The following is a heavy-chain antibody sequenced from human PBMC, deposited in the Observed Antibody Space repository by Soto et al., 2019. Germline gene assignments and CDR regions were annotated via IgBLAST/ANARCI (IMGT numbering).Heavy chain of an antibody. Sequence: EVHLVESGGGLVQPGGSRRLSCAASGFSFGSYGMNWVRQAPGKGLQWVSYISSSGSAIYYADSVRGRFIISRDNAKNSLYLQMDSLRAEDTALYYCARGRRYFDSWGQGTLVTVSS. D-gene: IGHD3-9*01. V-gene: IGHV3-48*03. CDR1: GFSFGSYG. J-gene: IGHJ4*02. CDR3: ARGRRYFDS. CDR2: ISSSGSAI.